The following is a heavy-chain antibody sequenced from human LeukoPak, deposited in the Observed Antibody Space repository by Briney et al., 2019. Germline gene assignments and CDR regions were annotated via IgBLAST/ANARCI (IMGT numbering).Heavy chain of an antibody. CDR1: GFTVSSNY. V-gene: IGHV3-66*01. J-gene: IGHJ4*02. CDR3: ARSGPTMVRGVLHPTFDY. D-gene: IGHD3-10*01. Sequence: GGSLRLSCAASGFTVSSNYMSWVRQAPGKGLEWVSVIYSGGSTYYADSVKGRFTISRDNSKNTLYLQMNSLRAEDTAVYYCARSGPTMVRGVLHPTFDYWGQGTLVTVSS. CDR2: IYSGGST.